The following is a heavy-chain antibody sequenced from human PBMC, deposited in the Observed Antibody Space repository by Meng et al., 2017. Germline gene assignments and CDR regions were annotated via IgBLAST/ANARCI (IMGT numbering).Heavy chain of an antibody. Sequence: GESLKISCAASGFTFSSYAMSWVRQAPGKGLEWVSAISGSGGSTYYADSVKGRFTISRDNAKNSLYLQMNSLRAEDTAVYYCARAMPMVRGVMGAFDIWGQGTMVTVSS. CDR2: ISGSGGST. V-gene: IGHV3-23*01. CDR1: GFTFSSYA. CDR3: ARAMPMVRGVMGAFDI. J-gene: IGHJ3*02. D-gene: IGHD3-10*01.